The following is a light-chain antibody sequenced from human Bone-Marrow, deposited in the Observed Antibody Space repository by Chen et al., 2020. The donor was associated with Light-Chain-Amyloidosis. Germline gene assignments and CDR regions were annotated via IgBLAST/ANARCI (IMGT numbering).Light chain of an antibody. CDR3: SSYTITNTLV. J-gene: IGLJ1*01. CDR1: SSDVGGDNH. CDR2: EVT. Sequence: QSALTQPASVFGSPGQSITIASTGTSSDVGGDNHVSWYQQHPDKAPKLMIYEVTNRPSWVPDRFSGSKSDNTASLTISGLQTEDEADYFCSSYTITNTLVFGSGTRVTVL. V-gene: IGLV2-14*01.